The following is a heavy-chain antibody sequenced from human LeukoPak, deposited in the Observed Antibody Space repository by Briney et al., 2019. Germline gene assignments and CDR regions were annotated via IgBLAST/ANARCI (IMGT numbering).Heavy chain of an antibody. CDR3: ARSRYSGEPQAFDY. CDR1: GYTFTGYY. Sequence: GASVKVSCKASGYTFTGYYMHWERQAPGQGLEWMGWINPNSGGTNYAQRFQGRVTMTRDTSISTAYMELSRLRSDDTAVYYCARSRYSGEPQAFDYWGQGTLVTVSS. V-gene: IGHV1-2*02. CDR2: INPNSGGT. D-gene: IGHD3-10*01. J-gene: IGHJ4*02.